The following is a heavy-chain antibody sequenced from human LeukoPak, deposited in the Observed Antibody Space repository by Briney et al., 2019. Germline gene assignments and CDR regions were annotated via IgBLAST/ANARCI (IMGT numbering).Heavy chain of an antibody. Sequence: ASVKVSCKASGYTFTGYYMHWVRQAPGQGLEWMGWISAYNGNTNYAQKLQGRVTMTTDTSTSTAYMELRSLRSDDTAVYYCARGHDFWSGYSYFDYWGQGTLVTVSS. CDR3: ARGHDFWSGYSYFDY. CDR2: ISAYNGNT. D-gene: IGHD3-3*01. V-gene: IGHV1-18*04. CDR1: GYTFTGYY. J-gene: IGHJ4*02.